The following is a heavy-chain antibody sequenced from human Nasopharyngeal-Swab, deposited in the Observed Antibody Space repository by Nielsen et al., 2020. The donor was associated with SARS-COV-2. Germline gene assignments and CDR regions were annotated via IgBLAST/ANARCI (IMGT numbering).Heavy chain of an antibody. J-gene: IGHJ4*02. D-gene: IGHD4-23*01. V-gene: IGHV3-53*01. CDR2: MYGVGNT. CDR1: GFTVSNHH. Sequence: GESLKISCAASGFTVSNHHVTWVRQAPGKGLECVSVMYGVGNTYYADSVKGRFTISRDNSKNTVYLQMNGLRAEDTAIYYCAGYGGYSFWGQGTLVTVSS. CDR3: AGYGGYSF.